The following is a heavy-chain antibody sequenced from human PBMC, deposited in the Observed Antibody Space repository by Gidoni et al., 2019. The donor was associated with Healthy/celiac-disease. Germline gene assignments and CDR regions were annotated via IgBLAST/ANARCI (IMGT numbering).Heavy chain of an antibody. Sequence: VKVSCKVSGYTLTELSMHWVRQAPGQGLEWTGGFDPEDGETIYAQKFQGRVTMTEDTSTDTAYMALSSLRSEYTAVYYFATPDGGSWGQGPLVTVSS. CDR1: GYTLTELS. CDR3: ATPDGGS. J-gene: IGHJ5*02. CDR2: FDPEDGET. V-gene: IGHV1-24*01.